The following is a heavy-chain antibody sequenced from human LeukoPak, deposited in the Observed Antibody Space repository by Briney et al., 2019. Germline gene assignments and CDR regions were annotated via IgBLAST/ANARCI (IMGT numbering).Heavy chain of an antibody. V-gene: IGHV1-46*01. CDR1: GYTFVYYY. CDR2: INPAGGAT. CDR3: ARVRQWLSSRFDP. J-gene: IGHJ5*02. D-gene: IGHD6-19*01. Sequence: ASVKVSCKASGYTFVYYYIHWVRQAPGQGLEWMGVINPAGGATSYAQNFQGRVTMTRDTSTSTVYLGLSGLRSEDTAVYYCARVRQWLSSRFDPWGQGTLVTVSS.